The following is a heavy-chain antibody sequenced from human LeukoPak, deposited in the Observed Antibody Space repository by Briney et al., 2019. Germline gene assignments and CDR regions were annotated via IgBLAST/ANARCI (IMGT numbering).Heavy chain of an antibody. J-gene: IGHJ6*03. V-gene: IGHV3-33*03. CDR3: AKDGSITEYYYMDV. Sequence: GGSLRLSCAASGFTFSSYGMHWVRQAPGKGLEWVAVIWYDGSNRYYADSVKGRFTISRDNPKNTLYLEMNSQRAEDTAVYYCAKDGSITEYYYMDVWGKGTTVTVSS. CDR1: GFTFSSYG. D-gene: IGHD3-10*01. CDR2: IWYDGSNR.